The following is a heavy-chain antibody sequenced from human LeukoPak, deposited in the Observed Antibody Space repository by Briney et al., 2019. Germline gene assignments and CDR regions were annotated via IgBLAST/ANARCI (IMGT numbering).Heavy chain of an antibody. CDR2: ISGSGGST. D-gene: IGHD3-22*01. Sequence: AGGSLRLSCAASGFTFSSYAMSWVRQAPGKGLERVSAISGSGGSTYSADSVKGRFTISRDNSKNTLYLQMNSLRAEDTAVYYCAIKGLLQPNGNAFDIWGQGTMVTVSS. CDR3: AIKGLLQPNGNAFDI. J-gene: IGHJ3*02. V-gene: IGHV3-23*01. CDR1: GFTFSSYA.